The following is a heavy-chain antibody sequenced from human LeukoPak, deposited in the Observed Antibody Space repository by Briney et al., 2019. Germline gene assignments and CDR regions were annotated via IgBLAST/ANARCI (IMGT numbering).Heavy chain of an antibody. J-gene: IGHJ5*02. CDR1: GFTFSNAW. CDR2: IKSKTDGGTT. CDR3: TTDWFELDVDTAMVFPPAPFDP. V-gene: IGHV3-15*01. D-gene: IGHD5-18*01. Sequence: GGSLRLSCAASGFTFSNAWMSWVRQAPGKGLEWVGRIKSKTDGGTTDYAAPVKGGFTISRDDSKNTLYLQMNSLKTEDTAVYYCTTDWFELDVDTAMVFPPAPFDPWGQGTLVTVSS.